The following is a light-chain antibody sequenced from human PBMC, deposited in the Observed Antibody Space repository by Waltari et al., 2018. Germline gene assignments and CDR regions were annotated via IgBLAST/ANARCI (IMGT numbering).Light chain of an antibody. CDR2: GAS. CDR1: ERVRSSY. V-gene: IGKV3-20*01. Sequence: EIVLTQSPGTLSLSPGERATLSCRASERVRSSYLAWYQHKLGQAPRLLIYGASSRATGIPDRFSGSGSGTDFTLTISRLEPEDFAVYYCQQYGSSPRTFGQGTKVEIK. CDR3: QQYGSSPRT. J-gene: IGKJ1*01.